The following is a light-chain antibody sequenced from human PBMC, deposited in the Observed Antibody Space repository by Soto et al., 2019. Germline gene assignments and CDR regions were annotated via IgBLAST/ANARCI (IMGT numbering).Light chain of an antibody. Sequence: QSVLTQPPSVSGAPGQRVTISCTGSSSNIGAGYPVHWYQQLPGTAPKLLVAGNRPSGVPDRFSVSKSGASASLAITGLQAEDEADYYCGAWDDSLSGPAFGGGTKLTVL. CDR2: G. J-gene: IGLJ2*01. CDR3: GAWDDSLSGPA. CDR1: SSNIGAGYP. V-gene: IGLV1-40*01.